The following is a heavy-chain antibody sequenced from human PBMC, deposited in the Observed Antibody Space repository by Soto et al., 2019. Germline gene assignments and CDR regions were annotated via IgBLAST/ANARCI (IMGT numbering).Heavy chain of an antibody. CDR1: GFTFSSYG. D-gene: IGHD1-1*01. Sequence: QVQLVESGGGVVQPGRSLRLSCAASGFTFSSYGMHWVRQAPGKGLEWVALISYDGSNKYYADSVKGRFTISRDNSKNTLYLQMNSLRAEDTAVYHCAKDISWVEGTHYYGMDVWGQGTTVTVSS. J-gene: IGHJ6*02. V-gene: IGHV3-30*18. CDR2: ISYDGSNK. CDR3: AKDISWVEGTHYYGMDV.